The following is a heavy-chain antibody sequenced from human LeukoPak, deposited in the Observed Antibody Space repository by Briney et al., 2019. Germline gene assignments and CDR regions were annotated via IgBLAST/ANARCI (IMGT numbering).Heavy chain of an antibody. V-gene: IGHV4-39*07. CDR3: ARVFGLYQEAMDV. Sequence: SETLSLTCIVSGASVITDDYYWGWVRQPPGKGLEWLGSTYRIPPLKSRVTISVDTPRNQFSLRLRSVTAADTALYFCARVFGLYQEAMDVWGPGTTVTVSS. CDR2: GST. CDR1: GASVITDDYY. J-gene: IGHJ6*02. D-gene: IGHD3/OR15-3a*01.